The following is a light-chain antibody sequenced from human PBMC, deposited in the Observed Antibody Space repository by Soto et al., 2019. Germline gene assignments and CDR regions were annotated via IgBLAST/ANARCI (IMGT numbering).Light chain of an antibody. CDR3: SSYAGYSTSVV. J-gene: IGLJ2*01. V-gene: IGLV2-14*01. Sequence: QSVLTQPASVSGSPGQSITISCTGTSSDVGGYNYVSWYQQHPGKAPKLMIYEVSNRPSGVSNRFSGSKSGNTASLTISGLQPEDEAEYHCSSYAGYSTSVVFGGGTKLTVL. CDR1: SSDVGGYNY. CDR2: EVS.